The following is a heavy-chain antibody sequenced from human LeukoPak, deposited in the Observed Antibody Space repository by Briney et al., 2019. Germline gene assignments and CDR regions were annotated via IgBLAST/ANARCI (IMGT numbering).Heavy chain of an antibody. V-gene: IGHV3-33*01. CDR3: AREKVPGSSLSYYGMDV. D-gene: IGHD6-6*01. CDR2: IWYDGSNK. Sequence: GGSLRLSCAASGFTFSSYGMHWVRQAPGKGLEWVAVIWYDGSNKYYADSVKGRFTISRDNSKNTLYLQMNSLRAEDTAVYYCAREKVPGSSLSYYGMDVWGQGTTVTVSS. J-gene: IGHJ6*02. CDR1: GFTFSSYG.